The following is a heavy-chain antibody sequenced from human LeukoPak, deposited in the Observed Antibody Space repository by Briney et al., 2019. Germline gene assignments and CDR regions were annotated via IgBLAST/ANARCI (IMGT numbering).Heavy chain of an antibody. CDR2: ISSSGSGGNT. CDR1: GVTLSNYA. J-gene: IGHJ6*02. Sequence: PGRSLRLSCVASGVTLSNYAMSWARQAPGKGLEWVSGISSSGSGGNTYYADSVKGRFTLSRDNSKNTLYLQMNSLRAEDTAVYYCARAPMVRGVIISQLYYYYGMDVWGQGTTVTVSS. D-gene: IGHD3-10*01. V-gene: IGHV3-23*01. CDR3: ARAPMVRGVIISQLYYYYGMDV.